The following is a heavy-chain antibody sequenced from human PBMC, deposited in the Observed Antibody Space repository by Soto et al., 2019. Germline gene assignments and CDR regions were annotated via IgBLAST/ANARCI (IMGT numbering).Heavy chain of an antibody. D-gene: IGHD3-22*01. Sequence: GGSLRLSCEVSGIIFSNAWRNWVRQAPGKGLEWVARIKRLTDGATTDYAAPVRGRFTISRDDSKNVLYLQMNGLKSEDTGVYFCTSDLPDNWFDPWGRGTQVTVSS. V-gene: IGHV3-15*01. J-gene: IGHJ5*01. CDR2: IKRLTDGATT. CDR3: TSDLPDNWFDP. CDR1: GIIFSNAW.